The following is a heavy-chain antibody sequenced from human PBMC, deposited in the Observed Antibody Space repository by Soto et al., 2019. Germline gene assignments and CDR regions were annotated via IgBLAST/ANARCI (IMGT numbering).Heavy chain of an antibody. CDR1: DGSISSSNYY. J-gene: IGHJ4*02. V-gene: IGHV4-39*06. D-gene: IGHD6-19*01. Sequence: PSETLSLTCTVSDGSISSSNYYWGWIRQPPGKGLEWIGSIYYSGSTYYNPSLKSRGTISVETSKNQFPLNLSSVTAADTAVYYCARGQVTGWFFDFCCQGTLVTLSS. CDR3: ARGQVTGWFFDF. CDR2: IYYSGST.